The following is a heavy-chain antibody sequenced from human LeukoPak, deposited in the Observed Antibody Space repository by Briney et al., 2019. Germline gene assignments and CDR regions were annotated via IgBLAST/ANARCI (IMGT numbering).Heavy chain of an antibody. CDR2: IRGGGART. V-gene: IGHV3-23*01. D-gene: IGHD6-19*01. Sequence: TGGSLRLSCAASGFTFSSYAMSWVRQAPGKGLEWVSAIRGGGARTYYADSVKGRFTISRDNSKNTLYLQTNSLRAEDTAVYYCGEYRGTGYSSGLGFDYWGQGNLVTLSS. J-gene: IGHJ4*02. CDR3: GEYRGTGYSSGLGFDY. CDR1: GFTFSSYA.